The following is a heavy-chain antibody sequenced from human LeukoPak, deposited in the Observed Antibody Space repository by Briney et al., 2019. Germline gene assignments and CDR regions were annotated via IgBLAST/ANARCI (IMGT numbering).Heavy chain of an antibody. CDR3: ARLSVVPAAISLYYFDY. J-gene: IGHJ4*02. V-gene: IGHV4-39*01. Sequence: SETLSLTCTVSGGSISSSSYYWGWIRQPPGKGREWIGSIYYSGSTYYNPSLKSRVTISVDTSKNQFSLKLSSVTAADTAVYYCARLSVVPAAISLYYFDYWGQGTLVTVSS. CDR2: IYYSGST. CDR1: GGSISSSSYY. D-gene: IGHD2-2*01.